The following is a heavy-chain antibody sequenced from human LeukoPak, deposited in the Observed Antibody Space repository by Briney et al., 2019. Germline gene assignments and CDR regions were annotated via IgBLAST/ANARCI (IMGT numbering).Heavy chain of an antibody. CDR3: ARVGYYYYFEY. J-gene: IGHJ4*02. V-gene: IGHV3-7*03. CDR2: IKQDGSEK. Sequence: PGGSLRLSCAASGFTFSSYWMSWVRQAPGKGLEWVANIKQDGSEKYYVDSVKGRFTISRDTSKNTLYLQMNSLRAEDTAVYYCARVGYYYYFEYWGQGTLVTVSS. CDR1: GFTFSSYW. D-gene: IGHD2/OR15-2a*01.